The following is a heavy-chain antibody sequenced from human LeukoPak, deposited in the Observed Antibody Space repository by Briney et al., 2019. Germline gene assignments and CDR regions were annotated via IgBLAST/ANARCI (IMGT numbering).Heavy chain of an antibody. CDR2: IYYSGST. CDR3: ARVRSGRRIIAVGMNWFDP. CDR1: GGSISSSSYY. J-gene: IGHJ5*02. Sequence: SETLSLTCTVSGGSISSSSYYWGWIRQPPGKGLEWIGSIYYSGSTYYNPSLKSRVTISVDTSKNQFSLKLSSVTAADTAVYYCARVRSGRRIIAVGMNWFDPWGQGTLVTVSS. V-gene: IGHV4-39*07. D-gene: IGHD6-19*01.